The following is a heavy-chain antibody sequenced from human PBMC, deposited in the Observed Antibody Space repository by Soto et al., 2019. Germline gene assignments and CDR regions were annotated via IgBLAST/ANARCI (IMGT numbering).Heavy chain of an antibody. J-gene: IGHJ4*02. V-gene: IGHV3-11*04. CDR3: ASHYDMWSGYLSPVDY. D-gene: IGHD3-3*01. CDR2: IDTSGTKI. CDR1: GYTFSDYY. Sequence: QVQLVESGGDLVKPGGSLRLSCAASGYTFSDYYMSWLRQAPGKGLEWISYIDTSGTKIYYADSVKGRFTITRDNAKNSLYLEMNSRRDEDTAVYYCASHYDMWSGYLSPVDYWGQGTLVTVSS.